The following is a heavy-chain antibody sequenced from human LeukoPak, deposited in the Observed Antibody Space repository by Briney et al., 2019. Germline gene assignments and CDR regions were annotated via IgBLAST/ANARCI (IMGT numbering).Heavy chain of an antibody. CDR1: GFTFSSSA. D-gene: IGHD3-3*01. Sequence: GGSLRLSCAASGFTFSSSAMHWVRQAPGKGLEWVAVISYDENNKYYADSVKGRFTISRDNSKNTLYLQMNSLRAEDTAVYYCARGTDTKPFWSGYWVDVWGQGTTVTVSS. CDR2: ISYDENNK. J-gene: IGHJ6*02. V-gene: IGHV3-30*03. CDR3: ARGTDTKPFWSGYWVDV.